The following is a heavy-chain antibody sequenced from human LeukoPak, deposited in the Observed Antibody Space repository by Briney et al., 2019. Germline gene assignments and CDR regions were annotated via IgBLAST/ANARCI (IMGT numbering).Heavy chain of an antibody. CDR3: AIQLELQTSDAFDI. D-gene: IGHD1-7*01. J-gene: IGHJ3*02. CDR1: GYTFTSYD. Sequence: GASVKVSCKASGYTFTSYDINWVRQATGQGLEWMGWMNPNSGNTGYAQKLQGKVTITRNTSISTAYMELSSLRSEDTAVYYCAIQLELQTSDAFDIWGQGTMVTVSS. V-gene: IGHV1-8*03. CDR2: MNPNSGNT.